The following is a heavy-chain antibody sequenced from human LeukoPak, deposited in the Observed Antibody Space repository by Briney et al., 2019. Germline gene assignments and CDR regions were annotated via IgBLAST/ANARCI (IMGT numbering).Heavy chain of an antibody. Sequence: SETLSLTCTVSGDSISNSTYYWAWIRQSPEKGLEWIGSIYYSGSTDYNPSLKSRVTISVDTSENQFSLKLSSVTAADTAVYYCARSRGDSSGYYYLFDYWGQGTLVTVSS. CDR3: ARSRGDSSGYYYLFDY. CDR1: GDSISNSTYY. V-gene: IGHV4-39*07. J-gene: IGHJ4*02. CDR2: IYYSGST. D-gene: IGHD3-22*01.